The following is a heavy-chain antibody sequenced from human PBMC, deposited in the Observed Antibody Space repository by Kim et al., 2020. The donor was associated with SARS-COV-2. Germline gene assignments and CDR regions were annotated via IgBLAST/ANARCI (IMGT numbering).Heavy chain of an antibody. Sequence: PSLKSRVTISVDTSKNQFSLKLSSVTAADTAVYYCARDVAVTNSPNAFDIWGQGTMVTVSS. J-gene: IGHJ3*02. CDR3: ARDVAVTNSPNAFDI. D-gene: IGHD4-17*01. V-gene: IGHV4-31*02.